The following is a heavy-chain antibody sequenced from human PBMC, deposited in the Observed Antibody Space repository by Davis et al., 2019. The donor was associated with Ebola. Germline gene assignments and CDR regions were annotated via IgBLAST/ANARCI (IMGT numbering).Heavy chain of an antibody. CDR3: ARHRDGYNYYYYYGMDV. Sequence: SETLSLTCAVYGGSFSGYYWSWIRQPPGKGLAWIGEINHSGSTNYNPSLKSRVTISVDTSKNQFSLKLSSVTAADTAVYYCARHRDGYNYYYYYGMDVWGQGTTVTVSS. CDR1: GGSFSGYY. V-gene: IGHV4-34*01. CDR2: INHSGST. J-gene: IGHJ6*02. D-gene: IGHD5-24*01.